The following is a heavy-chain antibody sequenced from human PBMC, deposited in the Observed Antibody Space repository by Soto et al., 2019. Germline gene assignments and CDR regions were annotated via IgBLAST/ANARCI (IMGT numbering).Heavy chain of an antibody. CDR3: ARYNPCVGYYGMDV. V-gene: IGHV3-23*01. CDR2: IGESGTPT. Sequence: EVQLLESGGGLVQPGGSLRLSCAASGFTFSSYAMKWVRQAPGKGLEWVSLIGESGTPTYYADSVKGRFTISRDNSGNTLFLEMYSLRAEDTAVYYCARYNPCVGYYGMDVWGQGTTVTVSS. D-gene: IGHD5-18*01. CDR1: GFTFSSYA. J-gene: IGHJ6*02.